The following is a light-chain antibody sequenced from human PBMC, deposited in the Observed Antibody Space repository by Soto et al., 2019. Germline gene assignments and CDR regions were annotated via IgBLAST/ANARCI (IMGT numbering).Light chain of an antibody. CDR2: GAS. CDR3: HQYNNWPLYT. J-gene: IGKJ2*01. CDR1: QSVRSN. Sequence: EIVMTQSPATLSVSPGEGATLSCRASQSVRSNLAWYQQKPGQAPRLLIYGASTRASGVPARFSGSGSGTALTLSISSLQSEDFAVYYCHQYNNWPLYTFGQGTKLEI. V-gene: IGKV3-15*01.